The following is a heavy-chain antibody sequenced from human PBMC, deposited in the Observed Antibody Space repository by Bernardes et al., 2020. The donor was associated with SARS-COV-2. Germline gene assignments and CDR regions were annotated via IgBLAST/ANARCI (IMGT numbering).Heavy chain of an antibody. CDR3: ATFPGIAAVQYFDL. V-gene: IGHV3-20*01. D-gene: IGHD6-13*01. CDR2: INWNGGST. J-gene: IGHJ2*01. CDR1: GFTFDDYG. Sequence: GGSLRLSCAASGFTFDDYGMSWVRQAPGKGLEWVSGINWNGGSTGYADSVKGRFTISRDNAKNSLYLQMNSLRAEDTALYHCATFPGIAAVQYFDLWGRGTLVTVSS.